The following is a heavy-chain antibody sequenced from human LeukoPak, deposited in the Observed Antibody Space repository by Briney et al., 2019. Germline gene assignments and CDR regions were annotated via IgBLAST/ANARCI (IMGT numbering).Heavy chain of an antibody. CDR2: IIPIFGTA. D-gene: IGHD6-13*01. CDR3: AIWGQQLAFDY. Sequence: ASVKVSCKASGGTFSSYAISWVRQAPGQGLEWMGGIIPIFGTANYAQKFQGRVTITTDESTSTAYMELSSLRSEDTAVYYCAIWGQQLAFDYWGQEPWSPSPQ. CDR1: GGTFSSYA. J-gene: IGHJ4*01. V-gene: IGHV1-69*05.